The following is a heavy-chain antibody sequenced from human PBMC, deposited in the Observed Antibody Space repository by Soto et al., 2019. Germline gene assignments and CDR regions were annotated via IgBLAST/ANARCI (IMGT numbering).Heavy chain of an antibody. Sequence: SETLSLTCTVSGGSISSYYWSWIRQPPGKGLEWIGYIYYSGSTNYNPSLKSRVTISVDTSKNQFSLKLSSVTAADTAVYYCARVAVSSGLPYYYYYGMDVWGQGTTVTVSS. CDR2: IYYSGST. D-gene: IGHD3-22*01. J-gene: IGHJ6*02. V-gene: IGHV4-59*01. CDR3: ARVAVSSGLPYYYYYGMDV. CDR1: GGSISSYY.